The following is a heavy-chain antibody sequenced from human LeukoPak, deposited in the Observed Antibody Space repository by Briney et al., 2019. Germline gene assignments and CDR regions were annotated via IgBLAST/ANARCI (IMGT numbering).Heavy chain of an antibody. J-gene: IGHJ4*02. CDR1: GYTFTGYY. V-gene: IGHV1-2*02. CDR3: ARDLNPYSYDSSGLPGY. D-gene: IGHD3-22*01. Sequence: GASVKVSCKASGYTFTGYYMHWVRQAPGQGLEWMGWINPNSGGTNYAQKFQGRVTMTRDTSISTAYMELSRLRSDDTAVYYCARDLNPYSYDSSGLPGYWGQGTLVTVSS. CDR2: INPNSGGT.